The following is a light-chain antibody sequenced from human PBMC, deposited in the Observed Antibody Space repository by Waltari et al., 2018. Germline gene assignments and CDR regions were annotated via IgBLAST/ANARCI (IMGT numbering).Light chain of an antibody. J-gene: IGLJ3*02. Sequence: SSELTQDPAVSVALGQTVRITCQGDSLRSYYASWYQKKPGQAPVLGIYGKNNPPSGIPARFSGSSSGNTASLTITGAQAEDEADYYCNSRDSSGNHWVFGGGTKLTVL. CDR3: NSRDSSGNHWV. CDR2: GKN. V-gene: IGLV3-19*01. CDR1: SLRSYY.